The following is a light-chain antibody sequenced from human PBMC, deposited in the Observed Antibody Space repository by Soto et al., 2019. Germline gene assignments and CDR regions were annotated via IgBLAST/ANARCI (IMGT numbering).Light chain of an antibody. V-gene: IGKV1-39*01. CDR2: AAS. CDR1: QSISSY. CDR3: KQSYSTPQIP. Sequence: DIQMTQSPSSLSASVGDRVTITCRASQSISSYLNWYQQKPGKAPKLLIYAASSLQSGVPSRFSGSGSGTDFTLTISSLQPEDFATYYCKQSYSTPQIPLGPGTRLEIK. J-gene: IGKJ5*01.